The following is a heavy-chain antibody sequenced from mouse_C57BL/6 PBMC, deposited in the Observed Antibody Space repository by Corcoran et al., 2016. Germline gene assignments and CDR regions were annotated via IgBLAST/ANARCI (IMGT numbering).Heavy chain of an antibody. J-gene: IGHJ3*01. D-gene: IGHD2-5*01. CDR2: IYPRSGNT. CDR1: GYTFTSYG. CDR3: AIRGDSNYFLFSY. Sequence: QVQLQQSGAELARPGASVKLSCKASGYTFTSYGISWVKQRTGQGLEWIGEIYPRSGNTYYNEKFKGKATLTADTSSSTAYMELRRLTSEDSAVYFCAIRGDSNYFLFSYWGQGTLVTVSA. V-gene: IGHV1-81*01.